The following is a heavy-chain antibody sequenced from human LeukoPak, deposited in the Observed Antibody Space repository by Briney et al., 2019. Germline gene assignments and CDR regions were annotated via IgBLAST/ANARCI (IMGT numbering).Heavy chain of an antibody. CDR3: ARDNREVRGGDCFDV. D-gene: IGHD2-21*02. CDR1: GFTFARYG. J-gene: IGHJ6*04. Sequence: GGSLRLSCAASGFTFARYGMTWVRQAPGKGLEWVSVSALTHGGYTTYYADSVKGRFTISRDNSKNTLYLQMNSLRAEDTAVYYCARDNREVRGGDCFDVWGKGTTVTVSS. CDR2: LTHGGYTT. V-gene: IGHV3-23*01.